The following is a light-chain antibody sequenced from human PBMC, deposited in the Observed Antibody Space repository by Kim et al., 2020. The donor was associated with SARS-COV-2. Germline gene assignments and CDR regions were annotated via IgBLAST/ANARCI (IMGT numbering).Light chain of an antibody. CDR3: CSYAGGYTQVA. CDR1: SSDGGGYNY. J-gene: IGLJ2*01. CDR2: DVN. Sequence: QALTLSCTGTSSDGGGYNYVSWYQQFPGNAPRLMIYDVNKRPSGFPDRFSASKSGNTASLTISGLQADDEADYYCCSYAGGYTQVAFGGGTQLTVL. V-gene: IGLV2-11*03.